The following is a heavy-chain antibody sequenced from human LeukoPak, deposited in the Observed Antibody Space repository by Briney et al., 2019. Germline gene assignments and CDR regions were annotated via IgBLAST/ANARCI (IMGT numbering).Heavy chain of an antibody. CDR3: ARASGPFDY. D-gene: IGHD3-10*01. CDR2: VSGSGDGT. V-gene: IGHV3-23*01. Sequence: GGSLRLSCAASGFTFSIYAMSWVRQAPGKGLEWVSAVSGSGDGTYFADSVKGRFTISRDNSKNTMYLQMNSLRAEDTAVYSCARASGPFDYWGQGTLVTVSS. J-gene: IGHJ4*02. CDR1: GFTFSIYA.